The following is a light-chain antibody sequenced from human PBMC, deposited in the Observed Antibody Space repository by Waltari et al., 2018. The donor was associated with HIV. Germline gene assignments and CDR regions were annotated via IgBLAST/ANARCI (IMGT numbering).Light chain of an antibody. CDR1: YSNIGSGYD. CDR3: CSYAGGSAFYV. CDR2: EVS. Sequence: QSVLTQPPSVSGAPGQRVTISCTGSYSNIGSGYDVHWYQQLPGTAPKLMIYEVSKRPSGVSNRFSGSKSGNMASLTISGLQAEDEGDYYCCSYAGGSAFYVFGTGTKVTVL. V-gene: IGLV1-40*01. J-gene: IGLJ1*01.